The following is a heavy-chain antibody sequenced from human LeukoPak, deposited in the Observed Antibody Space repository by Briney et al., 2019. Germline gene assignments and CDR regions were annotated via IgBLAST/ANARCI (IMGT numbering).Heavy chain of an antibody. CDR3: AKAGHYDILSDYYLSGMDV. CDR2: ISYDGSNR. CDR1: GFFFSSSG. Sequence: GGSLRLPCAASGFFFSSSGLHWVRQPPGKGLEWVAIISYDGSNRYYADSVKGRSAISRDNSKNTLYLQMNSLRAEDTAVYYCAKAGHYDILSDYYLSGMDVWGQGTTVTVSS. J-gene: IGHJ6*02. D-gene: IGHD3-9*01. V-gene: IGHV3-30*18.